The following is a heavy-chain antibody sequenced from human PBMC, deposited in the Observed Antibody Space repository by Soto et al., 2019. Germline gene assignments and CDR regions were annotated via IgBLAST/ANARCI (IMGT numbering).Heavy chain of an antibody. CDR3: AIMTTVDNSRDYMDV. D-gene: IGHD4-4*01. CDR2: ISIHNGNT. CDR1: GYTFNTYG. V-gene: IGHV1-18*04. Sequence: QAQLLQSGGELKKSGASVKVSCKASGYTFNTYGISWVRQAPGQGLEWMAWISIHNGNTNFAQKLQCRVTLTTDTSTSTANMELRSMRSDDTAVYYGAIMTTVDNSRDYMDVWRKGTTVTVSS. J-gene: IGHJ6*03.